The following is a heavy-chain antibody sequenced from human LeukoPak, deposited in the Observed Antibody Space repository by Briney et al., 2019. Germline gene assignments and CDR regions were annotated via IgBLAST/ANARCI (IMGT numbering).Heavy chain of an antibody. CDR2: IYYSGST. CDR3: ARVKAVAGYFFDC. Sequence: SETLSLTCTVSGGSISSYYWSWIRQPPGKGLEWIGYIYYSGSTNYNPSLKSRVTISVDTSKNQFSLKLSSVTAADTAVYYCARVKAVAGYFFDCWGQGTLVTVSS. D-gene: IGHD6-19*01. J-gene: IGHJ4*02. CDR1: GGSISSYY. V-gene: IGHV4-59*01.